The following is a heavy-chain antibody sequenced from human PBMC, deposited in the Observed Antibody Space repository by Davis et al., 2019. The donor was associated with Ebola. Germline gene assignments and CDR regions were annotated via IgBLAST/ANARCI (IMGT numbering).Heavy chain of an antibody. CDR3: ARRGYYDSSGYYFHFDY. CDR2: IDPSDSYT. V-gene: IGHV5-10-1*01. Sequence: GESLKISCKGSGYSFTSYWISWVRQMPGKGLEWMGRIDPSDSYTNYSPSFQGHVTISADKSISTAYLQWSSLKASDTAMYYCARRGYYDSSGYYFHFDYWDQGTLVTVSS. J-gene: IGHJ4*02. CDR1: GYSFTSYW. D-gene: IGHD3-22*01.